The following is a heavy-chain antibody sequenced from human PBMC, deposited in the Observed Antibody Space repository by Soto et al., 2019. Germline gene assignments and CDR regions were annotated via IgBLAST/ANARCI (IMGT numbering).Heavy chain of an antibody. Sequence: EVQLVESGGVLVQPGGSLRLSCAASGFTLSGRSMHWVRQAPGKGLVWVSGIDNAGTDSTYADSVKGRFTSSRDNAKNMLYLQMNSLRVEDTAVYYCARGWFGPDVWGKGNTVTVSS. V-gene: IGHV3-74*01. D-gene: IGHD3-10*01. CDR3: ARGWFGPDV. CDR2: IDNAGTDS. J-gene: IGHJ6*04. CDR1: GFTLSGRS.